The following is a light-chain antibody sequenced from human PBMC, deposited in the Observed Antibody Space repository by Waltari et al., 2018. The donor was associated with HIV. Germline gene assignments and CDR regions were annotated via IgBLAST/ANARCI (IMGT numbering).Light chain of an antibody. CDR2: AAS. Sequence: DIQMTQSPSSLSASVGDRVTITCRASQTISSYFNWYQQKPGKAPKLLIYAASSLQSGVPSRFSGSGSGTDFTLTISSLQPEDFATYYCQQSYSPLTFGGVTKVEI. V-gene: IGKV1-39*01. CDR1: QTISSY. CDR3: QQSYSPLT. J-gene: IGKJ4*01.